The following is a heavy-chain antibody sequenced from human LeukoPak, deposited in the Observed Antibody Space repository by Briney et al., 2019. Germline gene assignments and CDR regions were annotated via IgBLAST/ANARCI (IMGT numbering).Heavy chain of an antibody. CDR1: GGSISNYL. J-gene: IGHJ4*02. V-gene: IGHV4-59*01. CDR2: IYYSGST. Sequence: SETLSLTCTVSGGSISNYLWSWIRQPPGKGLEWIGYIYYSGSTNYNPSLKSRVTILVDTSKDQFSLKVSSVTAADTAVYYCARGQYSGSCFDNWGQGSLVTVSS. D-gene: IGHD1-26*01. CDR3: ARGQYSGSCFDN.